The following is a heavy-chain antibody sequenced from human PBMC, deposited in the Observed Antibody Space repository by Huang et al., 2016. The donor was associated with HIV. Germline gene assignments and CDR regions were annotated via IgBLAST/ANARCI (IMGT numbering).Heavy chain of an antibody. CDR1: GYTFTTYH. V-gene: IGHV1-46*01. D-gene: IGHD3-10*01. CDR2: SNPSGAST. J-gene: IGHJ4*02. CDR3: ARALLLFGLGSPLDF. Sequence: QVQLVQSGAEVKKPGASVKISCKASGYTFTTYHMHWVRQAPGQGLEWMGMSNPSGASTRYAQTFQGRVTMTSDTSTSTVYMELSSLTPEDTAVYYCARALLLFGLGSPLDFWGQGSLVTVPS.